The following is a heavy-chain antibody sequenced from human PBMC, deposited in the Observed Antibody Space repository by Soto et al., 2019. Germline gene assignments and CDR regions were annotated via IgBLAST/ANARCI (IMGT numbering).Heavy chain of an antibody. D-gene: IGHD4-17*01. V-gene: IGHV4-30-4*01. Sequence: QVQLQESGPGLVKPSQTLSLTCTVSGGSISSGDYYWSWIRQPPGKGLEWIGYIYYSGSTYYNPSLKSTVTXXVXTXXNQFSLKLSSVTAADTAVYYCAREADYGGKPRVDYWGQGTLVTVSS. CDR2: IYYSGST. CDR1: GGSISSGDYY. CDR3: AREADYGGKPRVDY. J-gene: IGHJ4*02.